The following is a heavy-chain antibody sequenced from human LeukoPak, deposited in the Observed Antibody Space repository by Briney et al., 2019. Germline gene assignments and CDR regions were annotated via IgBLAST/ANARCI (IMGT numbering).Heavy chain of an antibody. Sequence: GGSLRLSCAASGFTFSSYAMSWVRQAPGKGLEWVSAISGSGGSTYYAGSVKGRFTISRDNSKNTLYLQMNSLRAEDTAVYYCAKAIPVLSSFTTFDYWGQGTLVTVSS. D-gene: IGHD6-13*01. V-gene: IGHV3-23*01. CDR2: ISGSGGST. J-gene: IGHJ4*02. CDR3: AKAIPVLSSFTTFDY. CDR1: GFTFSSYA.